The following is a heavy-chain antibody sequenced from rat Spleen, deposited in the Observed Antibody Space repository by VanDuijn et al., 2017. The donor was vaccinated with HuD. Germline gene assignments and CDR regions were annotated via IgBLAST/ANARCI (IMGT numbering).Heavy chain of an antibody. Sequence: EVQLVKSGGGLVQPGRSLKLSCAASGFTFSDYYMAWVRQAPKKGLEWVASISYEGSGTYYGDSVKGRFTISRDNAKSTLNLQMNSLRSEDTATYYCARYDNYFDYWGQGVMVTVSS. CDR1: GFTFSDYY. J-gene: IGHJ2*01. D-gene: IGHD1-7*01. CDR2: ISYEGSGT. V-gene: IGHV5-22*01. CDR3: ARYDNYFDY.